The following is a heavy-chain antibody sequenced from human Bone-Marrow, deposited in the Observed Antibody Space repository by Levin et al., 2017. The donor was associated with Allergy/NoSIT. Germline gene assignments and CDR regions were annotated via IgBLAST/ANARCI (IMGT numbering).Heavy chain of an antibody. CDR1: GGSINSSY. J-gene: IGHJ4*02. CDR3: ARGYYIVDY. Sequence: SQTLSLTCTVSGGSINSSYWSWIRQPPGKGLDWIGYIYYSGSTNYNPSLKSRVSISLDTSKNQFSLKLTSVTAADTAVYYCARGYYIVDYWGQGTLVTVSS. V-gene: IGHV4-59*01. CDR2: IYYSGST. D-gene: IGHD5-12*01.